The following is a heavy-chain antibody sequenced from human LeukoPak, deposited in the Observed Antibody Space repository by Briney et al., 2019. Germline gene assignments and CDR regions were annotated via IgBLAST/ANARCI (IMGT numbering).Heavy chain of an antibody. CDR2: TYYRSKWYN. Sequence: SQTLPLTCAISGDSVSSNSAAWNWIRQSPSRGLEWLGRTYYRSKWYNDYAVSVKSRITINPDTSKNQFSLQLNSVTPEDTAVYYCARYVFNKGYSYGKYYYYYGMDVWGQGTTVTVSS. CDR3: ARYVFNKGYSYGKYYYYYGMDV. D-gene: IGHD5-18*01. V-gene: IGHV6-1*01. J-gene: IGHJ6*02. CDR1: GDSVSSNSAA.